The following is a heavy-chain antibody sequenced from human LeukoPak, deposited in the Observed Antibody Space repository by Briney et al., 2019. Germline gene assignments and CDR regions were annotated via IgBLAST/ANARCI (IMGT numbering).Heavy chain of an antibody. D-gene: IGHD3-22*01. CDR2: IVVGSGNT. V-gene: IGHV1-58*02. Sequence: GASVKVSCMASGFTFTSSAMQWVRQARGQRHEGIGWIVVGSGNTNYAQKFQERVTITRDMSTSTAYMELSRLRSDDTAVYYCASKWVTYYYNSSAYHYPTDVFDIWGQGTMVTVSS. CDR3: ASKWVTYYYNSSAYHYPTDVFDI. J-gene: IGHJ3*02. CDR1: GFTFTSSA.